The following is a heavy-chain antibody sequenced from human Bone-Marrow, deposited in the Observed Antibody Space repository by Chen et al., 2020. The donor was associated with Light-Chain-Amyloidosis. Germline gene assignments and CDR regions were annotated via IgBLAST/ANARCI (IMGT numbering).Heavy chain of an antibody. CDR3: ARRSYGGPDR. J-gene: IGHJ5*02. CDR2: ISGSSSAI. CDR1: GFAFSSYG. V-gene: IGHV3-48*01. D-gene: IGHD4-17*01. Sequence: EVQLVESGGGLVQPGGSLRLSCSASGFAFSSYGMNWVRQAPGKGLEWISYISGSSSAISYADSVNGRFTISRDNAKNSLSLQMNSLRAEDTAIYYCARRSYGGPDRWGQGTLVTVSS.